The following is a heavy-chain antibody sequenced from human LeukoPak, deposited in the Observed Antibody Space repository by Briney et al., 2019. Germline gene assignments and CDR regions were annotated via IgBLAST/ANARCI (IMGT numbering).Heavy chain of an antibody. CDR1: GFTFSSYA. CDR2: TLYDGSNK. V-gene: IGHV3-30*04. D-gene: IGHD6-13*01. Sequence: GGSLRLSCAASGFTFSSYAMHWVRQAPGKGLEGVALTLYDGSNKYYADSVKGRFTISRDNSKNTLYMQMNSLRAEDTAVYYCARDFAAAGIFDYWGQGTLVTVSS. J-gene: IGHJ4*02. CDR3: ARDFAAAGIFDY.